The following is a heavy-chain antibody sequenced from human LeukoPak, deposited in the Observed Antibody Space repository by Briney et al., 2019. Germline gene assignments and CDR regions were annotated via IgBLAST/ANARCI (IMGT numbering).Heavy chain of an antibody. CDR2: ISGDGGNT. J-gene: IGHJ4*02. D-gene: IGHD3-10*01. V-gene: IGHV3-43*02. Sequence: PGGSLRLSCAASGFTFHDYAMHWVRQAPGKGLEWVSLISGDGGNTYYADSVKGRFTISRDNSKNSLHLQMNSLRTEDTAFYFCAKASSGSSSRPIDYWGQGTLVTVSS. CDR3: AKASSGSSSRPIDY. CDR1: GFTFHDYA.